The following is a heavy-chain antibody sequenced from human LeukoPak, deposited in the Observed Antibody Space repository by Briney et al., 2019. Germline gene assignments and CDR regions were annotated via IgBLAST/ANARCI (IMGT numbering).Heavy chain of an antibody. J-gene: IGHJ4*02. CDR3: ATVSYDSSGYYYRFKYFDY. D-gene: IGHD3-22*01. Sequence: ASVKVSCKVSGYTLTELSMHWMRQAPGKGLEWMGGFDPEDGETIYAQKFQGRVTMTEDTSTDTAYMELSSLRSEDTAVYYCATVSYDSSGYYYRFKYFDYWGQGTLVTVSS. V-gene: IGHV1-24*01. CDR1: GYTLTELS. CDR2: FDPEDGET.